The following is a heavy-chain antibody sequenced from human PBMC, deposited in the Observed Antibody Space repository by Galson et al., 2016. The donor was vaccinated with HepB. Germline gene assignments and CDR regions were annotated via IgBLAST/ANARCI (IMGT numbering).Heavy chain of an antibody. CDR1: GVSLNNNAMA. CDR2: VYSNDDK. Sequence: PALVKPTQTLTLTCTLSGVSLNNNAMAVGWIRQPPGKALEWLALVYSNDDKRSSPSLRSRLTITRDTSKNQVVLTMTNLDPLDTATYFCAHSKRLGVFTLFDSWGQGTLVTVSS. CDR3: AHSKRLGVFTLFDS. V-gene: IGHV2-5*01. J-gene: IGHJ4*02. D-gene: IGHD1-1*01.